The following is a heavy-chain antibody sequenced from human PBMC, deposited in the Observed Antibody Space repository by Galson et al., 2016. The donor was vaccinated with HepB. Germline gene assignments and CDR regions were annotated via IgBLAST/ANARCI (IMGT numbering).Heavy chain of an antibody. V-gene: IGHV3-33*01. Sequence: SLRLSCAASGFTFSSYGMHWVRQVPGKGLEWVAVIWYDGSKKHYADSVKGRFTISRDNSKKTLHLQMNSLRAEDTAVYYCARDPFDWATDYYYGMDVWGQGTTVTVSS. CDR2: IWYDGSKK. J-gene: IGHJ6*02. D-gene: IGHD3-9*01. CDR3: ARDPFDWATDYYYGMDV. CDR1: GFTFSSYG.